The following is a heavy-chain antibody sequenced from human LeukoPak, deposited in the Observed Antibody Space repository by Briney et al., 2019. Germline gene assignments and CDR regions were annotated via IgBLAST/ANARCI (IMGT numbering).Heavy chain of an antibody. CDR1: GFKFKSFW. J-gene: IGHJ6*02. D-gene: IGHD2/OR15-2a*01. CDR3: ARGLYAMDV. V-gene: IGHV3-7*05. CDR2: IKQDGRET. Sequence: GGSLRLSCVVSGFKFKSFWMTWVRQAPGKGLEWVAAIKQDGRETYYVDSVRGRFTLSRDNAKNSLFLQMNSLRVDDTALYYCARGLYAMDVWGQGTSVIVSS.